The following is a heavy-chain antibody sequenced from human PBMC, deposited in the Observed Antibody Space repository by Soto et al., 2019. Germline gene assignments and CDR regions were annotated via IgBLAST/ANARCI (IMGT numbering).Heavy chain of an antibody. CDR2: IIPILGIA. V-gene: IGHV1-69*02. D-gene: IGHD3-22*01. Sequence: SVKVSCKASGGTFSSYTISWVRQAPGQGLEWMGRIIPILGIANYAQKFQGRVTITADKSTSTAYMELSSLRSEDTAVYYCARVGNYYDSSGYLDYWGQGTLVTLSS. CDR1: GGTFSSYT. CDR3: ARVGNYYDSSGYLDY. J-gene: IGHJ4*02.